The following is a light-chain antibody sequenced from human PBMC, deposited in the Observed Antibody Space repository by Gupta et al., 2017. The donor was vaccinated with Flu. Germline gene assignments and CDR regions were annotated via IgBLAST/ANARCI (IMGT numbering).Light chain of an antibody. CDR3: QQYIKWPT. CDR2: GTS. J-gene: IGKJ1*01. Sequence: EIVMTQSPVTLSMSPGERATLSCRASQSLSGHLAWYQQKPGQAPRLLIDGTSTRASGIPARFSGSGSWTEFTLTISSLQSEDFAVYSCQQYIKWPTFGQGTKVEIK. V-gene: IGKV3-15*01. CDR1: QSLSGH.